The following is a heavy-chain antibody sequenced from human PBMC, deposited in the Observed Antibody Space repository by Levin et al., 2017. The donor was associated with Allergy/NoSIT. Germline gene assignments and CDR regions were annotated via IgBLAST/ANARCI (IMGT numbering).Heavy chain of an antibody. J-gene: IGHJ4*02. V-gene: IGHV4-39*01. CDR3: ASRTYRD. D-gene: IGHD3-16*02. Sequence: PSETLSLTCTVSGASISGSSYYWGWIRQPPGTGLEWIGSSYYDGSTYYSPSLKSRITVSVDTSKNQFSLKVKSVTAADTAIYYCASRTYRDWGQGIFVTVAS. CDR2: SYYDGST. CDR1: GASISGSSYY.